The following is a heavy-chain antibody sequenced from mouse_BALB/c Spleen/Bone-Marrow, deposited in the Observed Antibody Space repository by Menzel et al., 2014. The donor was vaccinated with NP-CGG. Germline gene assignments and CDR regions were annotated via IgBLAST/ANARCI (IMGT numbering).Heavy chain of an antibody. D-gene: IGHD2-4*01. CDR1: GFSFGNYG. CDR3: ARHAYYDQTEVSFVY. CDR2: ISGDGRYT. Sequence: EVKLMESGGGLMKSGGSLKLSCAASGFSFGNYGMSWVRQTPEKRLEWVATISGDGRYTFYSDSVKGRFTISRDNAKNNLYLQLSSLRSEDTALYYCARHAYYDQTEVSFVYWGQGTLVTVSA. J-gene: IGHJ3*01. V-gene: IGHV5-9-2*01.